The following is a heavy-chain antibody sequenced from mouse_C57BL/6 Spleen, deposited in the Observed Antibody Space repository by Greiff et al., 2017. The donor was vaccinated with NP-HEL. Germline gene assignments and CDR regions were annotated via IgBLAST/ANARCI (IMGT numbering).Heavy chain of an antibody. CDR2: ISDGGSYT. J-gene: IGHJ4*01. Sequence: EVMLVESGGGLVKPGGSLKLSCAASGFTFSSYAMSWVRQTPEKRLEWVATISDGGSYTYYPDNVKGRFTISRDNAKNNLYLQMSHLKSEDTAMYYCARDYDGYAMDYWGQGTSVTVSS. D-gene: IGHD2-12*01. CDR3: ARDYDGYAMDY. CDR1: GFTFSSYA. V-gene: IGHV5-4*01.